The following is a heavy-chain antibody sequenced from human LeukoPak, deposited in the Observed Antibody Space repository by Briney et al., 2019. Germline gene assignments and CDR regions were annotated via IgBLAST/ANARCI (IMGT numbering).Heavy chain of an antibody. D-gene: IGHD2-21*01. CDR1: GGTLSRYA. Sequence: SVKVSCKASGGTLSRYAISWVRQAPGQGPEWMGGIIPIFGTTNYAQKFQGRVTITADESTSTAYMELSSLRSEDTAVYYCARIVGIASRAYFDYWGQGTLVTVSS. CDR3: ARIVGIASRAYFDY. J-gene: IGHJ4*02. V-gene: IGHV1-69*13. CDR2: IIPIFGTT.